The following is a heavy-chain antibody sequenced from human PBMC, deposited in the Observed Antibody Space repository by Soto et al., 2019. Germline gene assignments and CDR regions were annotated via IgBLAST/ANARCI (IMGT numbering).Heavy chain of an antibody. CDR1: GGSISNNNW. CDR2: IYHSGNA. J-gene: IGHJ4*02. Sequence: QVQLQESGPGLVKPSGTLSLTCAVSGGSISNNNWWNWVRQPPGKGLEWIGEIYHSGNANYNPSLKTRVTISIDKAKNQFSLRLSSVTAADTAVYYCARDHRAASSVLDDWGQGALVTVSS. CDR3: ARDHRAASSVLDD. D-gene: IGHD2-15*01. V-gene: IGHV4-4*02.